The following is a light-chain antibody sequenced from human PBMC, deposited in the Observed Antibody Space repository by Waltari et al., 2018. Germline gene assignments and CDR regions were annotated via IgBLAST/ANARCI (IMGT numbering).Light chain of an antibody. CDR2: DAS. CDR3: QMYVRLPVT. CDR1: QSVGRA. J-gene: IGKJ1*01. V-gene: IGKV3-20*01. Sequence: EIVLTQSPGTLALSPGERATLSCRASQSVGRALAWYQQKPGQAPRLLIYDASSRATGISDKFSGSGSGTDFRLTISRVEPEDFAVYFCQMYVRLPVTFGQGTKVEVK.